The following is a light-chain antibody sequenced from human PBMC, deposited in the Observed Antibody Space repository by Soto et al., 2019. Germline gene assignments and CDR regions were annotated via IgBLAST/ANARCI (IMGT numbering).Light chain of an antibody. CDR1: HNINEK. CDR2: RTS. J-gene: IGKJ4*01. V-gene: IGKV3-15*01. Sequence: IVMTKSQATLSVSPGERATLSCRASHNINEKLAWYQQKPGQAPRLLMFRTSTRATGFPPRFSGGGSGTEFNLTIISLQSEHFRNYYCHQDNNWPRATFGGGTRVEIK. CDR3: HQDNNWPRAT.